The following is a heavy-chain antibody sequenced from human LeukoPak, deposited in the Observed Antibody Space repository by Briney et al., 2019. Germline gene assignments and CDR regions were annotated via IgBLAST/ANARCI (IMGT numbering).Heavy chain of an antibody. CDR1: GGSFSGYY. D-gene: IGHD2-15*01. CDR2: INHSGST. CDR3: ARGRPPTGVSSGGDY. J-gene: IGHJ4*02. Sequence: SETLSLTCAVYGGSFSGYYWSWIRQPPGKGLEWIGEINHSGSTNYNPSLKSRVTISVDTSKNQFSLKLSSVTAADTAVYYCARGRPPTGVSSGGDYWGQGTLVTVSS. V-gene: IGHV4-34*01.